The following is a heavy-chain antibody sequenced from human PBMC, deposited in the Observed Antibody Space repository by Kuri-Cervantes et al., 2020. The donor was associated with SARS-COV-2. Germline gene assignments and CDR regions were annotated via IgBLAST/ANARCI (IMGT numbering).Heavy chain of an antibody. Sequence: ASVKVSCKASGYTFTSYAMHWVRQAPGQRLEWMGWISAYNGNTNYAQKLQGRVTMTTDTSTSTAYMELRSLRSDDTAVYYCARENYDFWSGYTTLFGYWGQGTLVTVSS. CDR3: ARENYDFWSGYTTLFGY. V-gene: IGHV1-18*01. CDR1: GYTFTSYA. CDR2: ISAYNGNT. J-gene: IGHJ4*02. D-gene: IGHD3-3*01.